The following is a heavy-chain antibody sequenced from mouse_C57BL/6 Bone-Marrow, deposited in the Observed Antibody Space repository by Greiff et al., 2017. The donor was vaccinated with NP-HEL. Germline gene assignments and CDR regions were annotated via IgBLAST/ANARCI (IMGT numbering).Heavy chain of an antibody. V-gene: IGHV1-50*01. J-gene: IGHJ2*01. D-gene: IGHD2-1*01. CDR1: GYTFTSYW. CDR2: IDPSDSYT. CDR3: ARDYGNFHFDY. Sequence: QVQLQQPGAELVKPGASVKLSCKASGYTFTSYWMQWVKQRPGQGLEWIGEIDPSDSYTNYNQKFKGKATLTVDTSSSTAYMQLSSLTSEDSAVYYCARDYGNFHFDYWGQGTTLTVSS.